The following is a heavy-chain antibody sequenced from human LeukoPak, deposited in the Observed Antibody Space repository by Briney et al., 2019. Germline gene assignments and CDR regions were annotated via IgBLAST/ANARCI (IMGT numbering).Heavy chain of an antibody. J-gene: IGHJ4*02. CDR2: ITSSGNTI. CDR1: GFTFSNYE. Sequence: GGSLRLSCAASGFTFSNYEMNWVRQAPGKGLEWVSYITSSGNTIYYANSVKGRFTISRDNAKNSLYLQMNSLRAEDTAVYYCARGSPGYWGQGTRVTVSS. V-gene: IGHV3-48*03. CDR3: ARGSPGY.